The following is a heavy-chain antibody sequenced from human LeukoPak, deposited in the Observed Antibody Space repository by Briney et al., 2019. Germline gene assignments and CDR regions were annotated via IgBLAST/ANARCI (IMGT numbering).Heavy chain of an antibody. CDR3: AREVYYYDSSGFGY. J-gene: IGHJ4*02. D-gene: IGHD3-22*01. CDR2: IYTSGST. Sequence: SETLSLTCTVSGGSISSYYWSWIRQPAGKGLEWIGRIYTSGSTNYNPSLKSRVTMSVDTSKNQLSLKLSSVTSADTAVYYCAREVYYYDSSGFGYWGQGTLVTVSS. CDR1: GGSISSYY. V-gene: IGHV4-4*07.